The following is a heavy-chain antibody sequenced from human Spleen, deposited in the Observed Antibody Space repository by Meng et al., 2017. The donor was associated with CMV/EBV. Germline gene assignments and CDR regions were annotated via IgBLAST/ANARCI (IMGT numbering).Heavy chain of an antibody. V-gene: IGHV1-18*01. Sequence: VQLVQSGPEVKKPGASVKVSCRASGYIFRNYAISWVRQAPGQGLEWMGYIRGHNGDTSYAQKYQGRLTLSTDAARSTAYMEIRSLTYDDTAVYYCARDDPGDPLDFWGQGTLVTVSS. CDR3: ARDDPGDPLDF. D-gene: IGHD3-16*01. CDR2: IRGHNGDT. J-gene: IGHJ4*02. CDR1: GYIFRNYA.